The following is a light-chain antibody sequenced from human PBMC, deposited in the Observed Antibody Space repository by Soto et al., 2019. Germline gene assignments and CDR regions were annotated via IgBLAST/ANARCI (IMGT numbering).Light chain of an antibody. Sequence: QSALTHPASVSGSPGQSITISCTGTSSDVGGYNYVSWYQQHPGKAPKLMIYEVSNRPSGVSNRFSGSKSDNTASLTISGLQAEDEADYYCSSYRSSSTVFGTGTKLTVL. V-gene: IGLV2-14*01. CDR1: SSDVGGYNY. CDR3: SSYRSSSTV. J-gene: IGLJ1*01. CDR2: EVS.